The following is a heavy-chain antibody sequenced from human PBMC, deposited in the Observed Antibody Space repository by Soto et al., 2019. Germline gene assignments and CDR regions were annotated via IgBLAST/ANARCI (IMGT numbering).Heavy chain of an antibody. CDR2: ISNDGSNK. CDR3: ARAVSEWLRFGRDYGMDV. Sequence: GGSLRLSCAASGFTFSSYAMHWVRQAPGKGLEWVAVISNDGSNKYYADSVKGRFTISRDNSRNTLYLQMNSLRAEDTAVYYCARAVSEWLRFGRDYGMDVWGQGTTVTVSS. V-gene: IGHV3-30-3*01. CDR1: GFTFSSYA. D-gene: IGHD5-12*01. J-gene: IGHJ6*02.